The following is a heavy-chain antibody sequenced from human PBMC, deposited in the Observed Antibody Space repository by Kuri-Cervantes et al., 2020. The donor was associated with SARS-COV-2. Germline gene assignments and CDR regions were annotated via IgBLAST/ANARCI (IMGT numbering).Heavy chain of an antibody. Sequence: GGSLRLSCAASGFTFSDYYMSWIRQAPGKGLEWVSYISSSGSTIYYADSVKGRLTISRDNAKNSLYLQMNSLRAEDTAVYYCARDLLNYYDSSGYGYWGQGTLVTVSS. CDR3: ARDLLNYYDSSGYGY. CDR1: GFTFSDYY. V-gene: IGHV3-11*01. J-gene: IGHJ4*02. CDR2: ISSSGSTI. D-gene: IGHD3-22*01.